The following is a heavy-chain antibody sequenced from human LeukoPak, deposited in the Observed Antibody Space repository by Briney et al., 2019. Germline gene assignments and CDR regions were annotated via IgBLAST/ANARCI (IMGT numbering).Heavy chain of an antibody. J-gene: IGHJ4*02. D-gene: IGHD5-24*01. CDR2: ISGSGSGGST. V-gene: IGHV3-23*01. CDR3: AKSGYNRFDY. CDR1: GFTFSSSA. Sequence: GGSLRLSCAASGFTFSSSAMSWVRQAPGKGLEWVSSISGSGSGGSTYYADSVKGRFTITRDNSKNTLYLQMNSLRAEDTAVYYCAKSGYNRFDYWGQGTLVTVSS.